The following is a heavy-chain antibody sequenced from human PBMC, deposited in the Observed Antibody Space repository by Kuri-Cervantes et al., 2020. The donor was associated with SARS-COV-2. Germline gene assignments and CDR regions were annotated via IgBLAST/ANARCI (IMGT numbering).Heavy chain of an antibody. J-gene: IGHJ4*02. CDR3: ARVYSMYLPTYYFDF. D-gene: IGHD2-21*01. Sequence: ASVKVSCKASGYTLNTFGITWVRQAPGQGLEWMGRSSAYSDDTSSAEKFKGRVTMTQDTSTNTAYMEITDLRSDDTAIYFCARVYSMYLPTYYFDFWGQGSLVTVSS. V-gene: IGHV1-18*01. CDR1: GYTLNTFG. CDR2: SSAYSDDT.